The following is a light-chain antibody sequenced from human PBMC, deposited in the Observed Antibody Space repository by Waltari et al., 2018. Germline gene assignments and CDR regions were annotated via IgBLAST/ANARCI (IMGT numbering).Light chain of an antibody. J-gene: IGKJ5*01. CDR1: QSIATN. CDR3: QQYNRWPPIT. Sequence: EVVMTLSPDTLSVSPAGRATLSCRASQSIATNLAWYQQRRGQAPRLLIFDASTRATSISGRFSGSGSGTEFTLTISSLQSEDSAVYYCQQYNRWPPITFGQGTRLEIK. CDR2: DAS. V-gene: IGKV3-15*01.